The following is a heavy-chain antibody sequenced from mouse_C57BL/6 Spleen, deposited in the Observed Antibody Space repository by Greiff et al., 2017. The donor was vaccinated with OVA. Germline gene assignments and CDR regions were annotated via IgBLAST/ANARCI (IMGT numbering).Heavy chain of an antibody. Sequence: QVQLQQPGAELVKPGASVKMSCKASGYTFTSYWITWVKQRPGQGLEWIGDIYPGSGSTNYNEKFKSKATLTVDTSSSTAYMQLSSLTSEDSAVYYCAGSGYVGTWFAYWGQGTLVTVSA. CDR3: AGSGYVGTWFAY. CDR2: IYPGSGST. CDR1: GYTFTSYW. V-gene: IGHV1-55*01. J-gene: IGHJ3*01. D-gene: IGHD3-2*02.